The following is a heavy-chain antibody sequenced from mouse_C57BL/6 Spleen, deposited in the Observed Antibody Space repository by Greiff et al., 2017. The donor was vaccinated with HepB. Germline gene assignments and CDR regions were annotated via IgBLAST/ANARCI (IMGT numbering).Heavy chain of an antibody. Sequence: VQLKESGPGLVKPSQSLSLTCSVTGYSITSGYYWNWIRQFPGNKLEWMGYISYDGSNNYNPSLKNRISITRDTSKNQFFLKLNSVTTEDTATYYCANYGNYAWFAYWGQGTLVTVSA. D-gene: IGHD2-1*01. CDR2: ISYDGSN. J-gene: IGHJ3*01. CDR1: GYSITSGYY. CDR3: ANYGNYAWFAY. V-gene: IGHV3-6*01.